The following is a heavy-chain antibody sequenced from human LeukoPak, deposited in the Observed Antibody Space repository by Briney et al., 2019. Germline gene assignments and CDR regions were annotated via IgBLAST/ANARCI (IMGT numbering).Heavy chain of an antibody. CDR2: IKQDGSEK. J-gene: IGHJ6*04. D-gene: IGHD5-18*01. CDR1: GFTFSSYW. CDR3: ASAKRGYSYAPRRYV. Sequence: GGSLRLSCAASGFTFSSYWMSWVRQAPGKGLEWVASIKQDGSEKYYVDSVKGRFTITRDNAKNSLYLQMNSLRAEDTAVYYCASAKRGYSYAPRRYVWGKGTTVTVSS. V-gene: IGHV3-7*01.